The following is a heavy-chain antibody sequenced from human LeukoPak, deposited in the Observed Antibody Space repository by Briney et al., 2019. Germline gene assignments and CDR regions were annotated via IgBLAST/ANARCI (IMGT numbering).Heavy chain of an antibody. D-gene: IGHD3-22*01. J-gene: IGHJ3*02. CDR2: IYYSGST. Sequence: SQTLSLTCTVSGGSISSGDYYWSWIRQPPGKGLEWIGYIYYSGSTYYNPSLKSRVTISVDTSKNRFSLKLSSVTAADTAVYYCATHSSGYDSGDDAFDIWGQGTMVTVSS. V-gene: IGHV4-30-4*08. CDR3: ATHSSGYDSGDDAFDI. CDR1: GGSISSGDYY.